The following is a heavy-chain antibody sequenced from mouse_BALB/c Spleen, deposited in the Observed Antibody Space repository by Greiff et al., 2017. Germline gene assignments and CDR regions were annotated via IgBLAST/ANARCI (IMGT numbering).Heavy chain of an antibody. J-gene: IGHJ3*01. CDR3: ARWDYDEAY. CDR1: GYTFTDYY. D-gene: IGHD2-4*01. V-gene: IGHV1-19*01. CDR2: VNPYNGGT. Sequence: EVQLQESGPELVKPGASVKMSCKASGYTFTDYYMDWVKQSHGESFEWIGRVNPYNGGTSYNQKFKGKATLTVDKSSSTAYMELNSLTSEDSAVYYCARWDYDEAYWGQGTLVTVSA.